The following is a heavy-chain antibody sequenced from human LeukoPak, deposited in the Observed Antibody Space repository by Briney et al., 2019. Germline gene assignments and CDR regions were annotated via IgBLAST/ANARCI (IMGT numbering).Heavy chain of an antibody. CDR2: IYTSGST. CDR3: ARDPLGAFDI. Sequence: WIGRIYTSGSTNYNPSLKSRVTMSVDTSKNQFSLKLSSVTAADTAVYYCARDPLGAFDIWGQGTMVTVSS. J-gene: IGHJ3*02. V-gene: IGHV4-4*07.